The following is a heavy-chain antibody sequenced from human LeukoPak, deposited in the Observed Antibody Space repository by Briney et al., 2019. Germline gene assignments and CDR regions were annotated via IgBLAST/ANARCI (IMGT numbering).Heavy chain of an antibody. D-gene: IGHD3-22*01. V-gene: IGHV3-30*02. CDR1: GFTFSKFG. CDR3: AKNMYYFDGDVFDY. CDR2: IHYDGSYK. J-gene: IGHJ4*02. Sequence: GGSLRLSCAASGFTFSKFGMHWVRQAPGKGLEWVTFIHYDGSYKYYADSVRGRFTISRDNSKNTLYLQMNSLRAEDTAVYYCAKNMYYFDGDVFDYWGQGTLITVSS.